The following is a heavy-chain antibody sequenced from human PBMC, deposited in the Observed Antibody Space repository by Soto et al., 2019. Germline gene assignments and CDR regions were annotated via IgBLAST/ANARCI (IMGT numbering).Heavy chain of an antibody. CDR1: GFTFSSYA. CDR2: ISGSGGST. CDR3: AKEGSVLVPAAIDIVGATGYFQH. J-gene: IGHJ1*01. D-gene: IGHD2-2*02. V-gene: IGHV3-23*01. Sequence: PGGSLRLSCAASGFTFSSYAMSWVRQAPGKGLEWVSAISGSGGSTYYADSVKGRFTISRDNSKNTLYLQMNSLRAEDTAVYYCAKEGSVLVPAAIDIVGATGYFQHWGQGTLVTVSS.